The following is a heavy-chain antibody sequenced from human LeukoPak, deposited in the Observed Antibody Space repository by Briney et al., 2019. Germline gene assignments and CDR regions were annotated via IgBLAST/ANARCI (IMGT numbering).Heavy chain of an antibody. D-gene: IGHD6-19*01. Sequence: GGSLRLSCAASGFTFDDYAMHWVRQAPGKGLEWVSGISWNSGSIGYADSVKGRFTISRDNAKNSLYLQVNSLRAEDTALYYCAKDRGSSGWWYFDYWGQGTLVTVSS. CDR2: ISWNSGSI. V-gene: IGHV3-9*01. J-gene: IGHJ4*02. CDR3: AKDRGSSGWWYFDY. CDR1: GFTFDDYA.